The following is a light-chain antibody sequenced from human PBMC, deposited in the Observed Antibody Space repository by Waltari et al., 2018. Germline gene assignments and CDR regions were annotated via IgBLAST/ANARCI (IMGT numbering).Light chain of an antibody. Sequence: DIVLTQSPAILSLSPGERASLSCRASQRVTNYLAWYQQKPAQAPRLLIYDTSNRATGIPARFSGSGFGTDFTLTISSLEPEDFAVYYCQQRRDWPLTFGGGTKVEIK. J-gene: IGKJ4*01. CDR1: QRVTNY. CDR2: DTS. V-gene: IGKV3-11*01. CDR3: QQRRDWPLT.